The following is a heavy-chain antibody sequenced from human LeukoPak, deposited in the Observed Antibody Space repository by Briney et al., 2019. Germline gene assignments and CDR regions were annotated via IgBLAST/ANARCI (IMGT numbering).Heavy chain of an antibody. D-gene: IGHD4-23*01. CDR2: TSSSSSYT. CDR3: AREPWHDYGGKWSDY. J-gene: IGHJ4*02. CDR1: GFTFSDYY. Sequence: PGGSLRLSCAASGFTFSDYYMSWIRQAPGKGLEWVSDTSSSSSYTNYADSVKGRFTISRDNAKNSLYLQMNSLRAEDTAVYYCAREPWHDYGGKWSDYWGQGTLVTVSS. V-gene: IGHV3-11*05.